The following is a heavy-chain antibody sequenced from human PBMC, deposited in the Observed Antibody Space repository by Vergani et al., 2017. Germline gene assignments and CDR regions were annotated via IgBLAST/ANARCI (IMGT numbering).Heavy chain of an antibody. D-gene: IGHD3-10*01. CDR3: AREGYGSGRATPGAFDI. CDR1: GGTFSSYA. V-gene: IGHV1-69*01. Sequence: QVQLVQSGAEVKKPGSSVKVSCKASGGTFSSYAISWVRQAPGQGLEWMGGIIPIFGTANYAQKFQGRVTITADESTSTAYMELSSLRSEDTAVYYCAREGYGSGRATPGAFDIWGQGTMVTVSS. CDR2: IIPIFGTA. J-gene: IGHJ3*02.